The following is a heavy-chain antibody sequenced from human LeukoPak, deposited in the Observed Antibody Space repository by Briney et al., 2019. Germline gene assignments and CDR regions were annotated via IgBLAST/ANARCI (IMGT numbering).Heavy chain of an antibody. CDR2: IYSGGTT. CDR1: GFTVSSTY. Sequence: QPGGSLRLSCAASGFTVSSTYMSWVRQAPGKGLEWVSVIYSGGTTYYADSVKGLFTISRDNSKNTLYLQMNSLRAEDTAVYYCAKDDDSHYWGQGTLVTVSS. V-gene: IGHV3-53*01. D-gene: IGHD1-1*01. J-gene: IGHJ4*02. CDR3: AKDDDSHY.